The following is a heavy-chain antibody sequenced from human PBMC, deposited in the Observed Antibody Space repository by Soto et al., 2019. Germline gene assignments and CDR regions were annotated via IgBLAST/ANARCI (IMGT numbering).Heavy chain of an antibody. V-gene: IGHV4-59*01. Sequence: SETMSLTYTVAYGSISSYYCSWIQQPPGKGLEWIGDIYYSGSTNYNQSLQSRVTISVDTSKSQVSLKLSCVNAADTAVYYCGRFGPRLDPWAQETLVPVSS. CDR3: GRFGPRLDP. D-gene: IGHD3-16*01. J-gene: IGHJ5*02. CDR2: IYYSGST. CDR1: YGSISSYY.